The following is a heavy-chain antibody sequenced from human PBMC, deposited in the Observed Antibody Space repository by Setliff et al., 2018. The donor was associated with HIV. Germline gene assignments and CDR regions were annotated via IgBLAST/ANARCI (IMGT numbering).Heavy chain of an antibody. Sequence: ASVKVSCKTSGYTFSRYGFSWVRQAPGQGLEWMGWISAYNLNANYAQKFQGRVTMTTDTSASTGYMELRSLRSDDTAVYYCARAYYHDSSGYQGFDYWGQGTLVTVSS. J-gene: IGHJ4*02. D-gene: IGHD3-22*01. CDR2: ISAYNLNA. V-gene: IGHV1-18*01. CDR1: GYTFSRYG. CDR3: ARAYYHDSSGYQGFDY.